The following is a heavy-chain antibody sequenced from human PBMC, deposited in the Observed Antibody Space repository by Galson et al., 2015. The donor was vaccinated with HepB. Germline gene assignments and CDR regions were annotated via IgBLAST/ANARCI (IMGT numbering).Heavy chain of an antibody. CDR2: TRNKANSYTT. Sequence: SLRLSCAASGFTFSDHYMDWVRQAPGKGLEWVGRTRNKANSYTTEYAASVKGRFTISRDDSKNSLYLQMNSLKTEDTAVYYCARGGYSGSSPHAFDIWGQGTMVTVSS. CDR1: GFTFSDHY. V-gene: IGHV3-72*01. CDR3: ARGGYSGSSPHAFDI. J-gene: IGHJ3*02. D-gene: IGHD1-26*01.